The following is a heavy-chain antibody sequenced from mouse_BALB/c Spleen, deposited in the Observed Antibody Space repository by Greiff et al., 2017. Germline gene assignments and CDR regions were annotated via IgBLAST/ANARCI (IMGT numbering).Heavy chain of an antibody. J-gene: IGHJ3*01. V-gene: IGHV1S81*02. CDR2: INPSNGGT. CDR1: GYTFTSYY. CDR3: TRLRAY. Sequence: VHLVESGAELVKPGASVKLSCKASGYTFTSYYMYWVKQRPGQGLEWIGEINPSNGGTNFNEKFKSKATLTVDKSSSTAYMQLSSLTSEDSAVYYCTRLRAYWGQGTLVTVSA.